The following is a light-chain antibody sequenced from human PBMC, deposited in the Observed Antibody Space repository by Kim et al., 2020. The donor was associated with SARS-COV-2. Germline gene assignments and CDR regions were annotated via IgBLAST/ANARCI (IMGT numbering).Light chain of an antibody. CDR3: QQLDIYPWT. CDR1: QDISND. CDR2: GAS. V-gene: IGKV1-9*01. Sequence: ASVGDRVAVTCRASQDISNDLAWYQQKPGKAPKLLIFGASTLQSGVPSRFRGSGSGTEFTLTVSSLQPEDFATYYCQQLDIYPWTFGQGTKVDIK. J-gene: IGKJ1*01.